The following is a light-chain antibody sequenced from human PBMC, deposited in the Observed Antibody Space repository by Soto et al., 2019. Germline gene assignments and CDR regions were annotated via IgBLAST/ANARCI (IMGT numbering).Light chain of an antibody. Sequence: EIVLTQSPGTLSLSPGERATLSCRASQSVSSSYLAWYQQKTGQAPRLLIYGESSRATGIPDRLSGSGSGTDLNLTISRLEPEDFAVYYCQQYGSSPWTFGQGTKVEIK. V-gene: IGKV3-20*01. CDR1: QSVSSSY. CDR3: QQYGSSPWT. J-gene: IGKJ1*01. CDR2: GES.